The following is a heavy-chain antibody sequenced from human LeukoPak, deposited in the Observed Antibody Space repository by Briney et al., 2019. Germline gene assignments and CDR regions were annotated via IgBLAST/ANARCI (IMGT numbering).Heavy chain of an antibody. CDR1: VFTFSSYS. CDR2: ISSSSSTI. CDR3: ARARGDSGYWDDAFDI. V-gene: IGHV3-48*01. D-gene: IGHD3-22*01. J-gene: IGHJ3*02. Sequence: PGGSLRLSCAASVFTFSSYSMNWVRQAPGKGLEWVSYISSSSSTIYYADSVKGRFTISRDNAKNSLYLQMNSLRAEDTAVYYCARARGDSGYWDDAFDIWGQGTMVTVSS.